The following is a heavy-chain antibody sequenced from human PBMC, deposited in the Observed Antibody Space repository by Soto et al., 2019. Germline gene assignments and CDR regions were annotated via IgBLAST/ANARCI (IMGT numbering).Heavy chain of an antibody. CDR3: ASVGLTYYDFWSGYPYGMDV. CDR2: IYYSGST. V-gene: IGHV4-61*01. J-gene: IGHJ6*02. D-gene: IGHD3-3*01. Sequence: QVQLQESGPGLVKPSETLSLTCTVSGGSVSSGSYYWSWIRQPPGKGLEWIGYIYYSGSTNYNPPRRSRVPLSVAPSKNQFSLKLSSVTAADTAVYYGASVGLTYYDFWSGYPYGMDVWGQGTTVTVSS. CDR1: GGSVSSGSYY.